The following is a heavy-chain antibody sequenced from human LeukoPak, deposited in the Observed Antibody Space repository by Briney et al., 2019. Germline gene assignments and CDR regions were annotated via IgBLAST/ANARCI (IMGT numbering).Heavy chain of an antibody. J-gene: IGHJ4*02. CDR2: IYYSGST. D-gene: IGHD2-15*01. Sequence: SETLSLTCNVSGGSISSYHWSWIRQPPGKGLEWVAYIYYSGSTNYNPSLKNRVTISVDTSKNQFSLKLSSVTAADTAIYYCARRSVVGARTYFPDYWGQGTLVTVSS. V-gene: IGHV4-59*01. CDR1: GGSISSYH. CDR3: ARRSVVGARTYFPDY.